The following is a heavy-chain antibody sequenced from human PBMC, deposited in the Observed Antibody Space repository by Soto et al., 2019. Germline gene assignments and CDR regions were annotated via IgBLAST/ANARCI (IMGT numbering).Heavy chain of an antibody. D-gene: IGHD3-16*01. J-gene: IGHJ4*02. V-gene: IGHV4-59*11. Sequence: AXGTLSLTCTVSGASMTDHYCSWTRQPPGKGLEYIGYIFYTGNTNYNSSFKSRVTMSIDMSRNQISLNLNPVTAADTAVYYCARSGHTFGGVVWGQGILVTVSS. CDR3: ARSGHTFGGVV. CDR2: IFYTGNT. CDR1: GASMTDHY.